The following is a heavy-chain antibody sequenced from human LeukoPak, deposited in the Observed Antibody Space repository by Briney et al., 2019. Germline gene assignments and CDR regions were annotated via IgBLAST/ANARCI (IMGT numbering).Heavy chain of an antibody. D-gene: IGHD4-17*01. CDR1: GFTFSSYS. CDR3: AKDSTYTIYGDYGGWFDP. V-gene: IGHV3-48*04. Sequence: GGSLRLSCAASGFTFSSYSMNWVRQAPGKGLEWVSYISSSSSTIYYADSVKGRFTISRDNAKNSLYLQMNSLRAEDTALYYCAKDSTYTIYGDYGGWFDPWGQGTLVTVSS. J-gene: IGHJ5*02. CDR2: ISSSSSTI.